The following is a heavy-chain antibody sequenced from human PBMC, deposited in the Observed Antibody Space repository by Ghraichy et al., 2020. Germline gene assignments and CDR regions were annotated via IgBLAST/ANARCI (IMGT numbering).Heavy chain of an antibody. CDR1: RYIFTCNY. CDR2: IDPSGATG. J-gene: IGHJ4*02. V-gene: IGHV1-46*01. Sequence: ASVKVSCTASRYIFTCNYFHWVRQAPGQGLEWMGLIDPSGATGIYAQKFQDRVSMTRDMSTSTVYMELSGLRPEDTAVYYCARRQEGDCNGGDCLRLNYWGQGTLVTVAP. CDR3: ARRQEGDCNGGDCLRLNY. D-gene: IGHD2-15*01.